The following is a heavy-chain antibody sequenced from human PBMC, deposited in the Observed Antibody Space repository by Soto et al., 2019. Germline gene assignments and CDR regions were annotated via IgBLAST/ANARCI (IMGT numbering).Heavy chain of an antibody. CDR3: ARSVGPWAEYPRH. V-gene: IGHV4-30-4*08. CDR1: SVYIGSTDSY. D-gene: IGHD2-2*02. J-gene: IGHJ4*02. CDR2: IYYTGGT. Sequence: QVQLQESGPGLVEPSQTLTISSTVSSVYIGSTDSYCSWIRLPPGKGLECIGYIYYTGGTFYNPSLKNRRITSSETTSKQSSHTLTHVTAADAAVVYCARSVGPWAEYPRHWGQGTLVAVSS.